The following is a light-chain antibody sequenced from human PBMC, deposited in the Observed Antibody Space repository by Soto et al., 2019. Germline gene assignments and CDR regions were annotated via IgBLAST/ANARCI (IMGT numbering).Light chain of an antibody. V-gene: IGKV3-15*01. Sequence: IGMKKSPATLSVSPEERATLSCRASQSVSSNLAWYQKKPGQAPRLVIYGASTRTTGIPARFSGSGSGTEFTLTISSLQSEDFAVYYCQQYNKWPPITCGQGTRLEIK. J-gene: IGKJ5*01. CDR2: GAS. CDR1: QSVSSN. CDR3: QQYNKWPPIT.